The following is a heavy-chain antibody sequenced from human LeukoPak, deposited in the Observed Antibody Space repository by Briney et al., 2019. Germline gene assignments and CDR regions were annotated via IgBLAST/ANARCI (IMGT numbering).Heavy chain of an antibody. CDR1: GGTFSSYA. V-gene: IGHV1-69*05. CDR2: IIPIFGTA. J-gene: IGHJ4*02. Sequence: GASVKVSCKASGGTFSSYAISWVRQAPGQGLEWMGGIIPIFGTANYAQKLQGRVTMTTDTSTSTAYMELRSLRSDDTAVYYCARVGSGWFFFDYWGQGTLVTVSS. D-gene: IGHD6-19*01. CDR3: ARVGSGWFFFDY.